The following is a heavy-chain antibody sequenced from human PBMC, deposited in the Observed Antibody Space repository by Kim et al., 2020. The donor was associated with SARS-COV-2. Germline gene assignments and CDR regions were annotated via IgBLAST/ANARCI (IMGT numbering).Heavy chain of an antibody. D-gene: IGHD6-19*01. CDR3: ARQSSSGGSSAFDY. Sequence: YAESVKGRFTISRDNSKNSLYLQMNSLKAEDTAVYYCARQSSSGGSSAFDYWGQGTLVTVSS. J-gene: IGHJ4*02. V-gene: IGHV3-72*01.